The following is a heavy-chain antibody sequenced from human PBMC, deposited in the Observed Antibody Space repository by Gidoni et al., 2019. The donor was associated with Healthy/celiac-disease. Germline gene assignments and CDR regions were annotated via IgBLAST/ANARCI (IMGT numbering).Heavy chain of an antibody. CDR3: ARSGGDSAYYYYYMDV. CDR2: ISYDGSNK. Sequence: VQLVESGGGVVQPGRSLRLSCAASGFTFSSYAMHWVRQAPGKGLEGVAVISYDGSNKYYADSVKGRFTISRDNSKNTLYLQMNSLRAEDTAVYYCARSGGDSAYYYYYMDVWGKGTTVTVSS. CDR1: GFTFSSYA. J-gene: IGHJ6*03. D-gene: IGHD2-21*02. V-gene: IGHV3-30*04.